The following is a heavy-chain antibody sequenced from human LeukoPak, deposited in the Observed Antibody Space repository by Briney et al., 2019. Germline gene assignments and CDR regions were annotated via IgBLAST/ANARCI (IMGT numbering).Heavy chain of an antibody. CDR1: GFTFSSYG. J-gene: IGHJ6*03. CDR3: AKGSFESRGTLLYYYYYMDV. V-gene: IGHV3-30*02. CDR2: IRYDGSNK. D-gene: IGHD3-10*01. Sequence: GGSLRLSCAASGFTFSSYGMHWVRQAPGKGLEWVAFIRYDGSNKYYADSVKGRFTISRDNSKNTLYLQMNSLRAEDTAVYYCAKGSFESRGTLLYYYYYMDVWGKGTTVTVSS.